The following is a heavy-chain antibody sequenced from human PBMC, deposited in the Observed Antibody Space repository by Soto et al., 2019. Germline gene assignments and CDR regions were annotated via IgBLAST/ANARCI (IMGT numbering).Heavy chain of an antibody. CDR1: GGSISSSSYY. D-gene: IGHD3-22*01. CDR2: IYYSGST. V-gene: IGHV4-39*01. Sequence: SETLSLTCTVSGGSISSSSYYWGWIRQPPGKGLEWIGSIYYSGSTYYNPSLKSRVTISVDTSKNQFSLKLRSVTAADTAVYYCARHIDYYDSSGYLDYWGQGTLVTVSS. CDR3: ARHIDYYDSSGYLDY. J-gene: IGHJ4*02.